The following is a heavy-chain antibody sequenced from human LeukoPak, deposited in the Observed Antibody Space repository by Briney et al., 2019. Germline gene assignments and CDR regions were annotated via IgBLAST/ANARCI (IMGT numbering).Heavy chain of an antibody. V-gene: IGHV3-7*01. D-gene: IGHD2-21*01. Sequence: GGSLRLSCAASGFTFSNSYMSWVRQAPGKGLEWVAIINPDGSQRSFVDSVKGRFAISRDNAKNSLYLQMNSLSAEDTAVCYCARDPAYGALDIWGQGTTVTVSS. J-gene: IGHJ3*02. CDR1: GFTFSNSY. CDR3: ARDPAYGALDI. CDR2: INPDGSQR.